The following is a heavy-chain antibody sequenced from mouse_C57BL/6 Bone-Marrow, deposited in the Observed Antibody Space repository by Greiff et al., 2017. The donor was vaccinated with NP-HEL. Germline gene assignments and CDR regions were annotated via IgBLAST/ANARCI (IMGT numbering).Heavy chain of an antibody. D-gene: IGHD6-5*01. Sequence: EVQLQQSGAELVRPGASVKLSCTASGFNIKDDYMHWVKQRPEQGLEWIGWIDPENGDTEYASKFQGKATITADTSSNTAYLQLSSLTSEDTAVYYCTSYRLLRAMDDWGQGTSVTVSS. CDR3: TSYRLLRAMDD. CDR2: IDPENGDT. V-gene: IGHV14-4*01. CDR1: GFNIKDDY. J-gene: IGHJ4*01.